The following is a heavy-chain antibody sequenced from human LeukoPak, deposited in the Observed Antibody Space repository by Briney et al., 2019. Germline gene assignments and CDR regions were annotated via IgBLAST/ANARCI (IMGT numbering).Heavy chain of an antibody. CDR1: GYTFTSYD. D-gene: IGHD1-26*01. Sequence: ASVKVSCKASGYTFTSYDINWVRQATGQGLEWMGWMNPNSGNTGYAQEFQGRVTMTRNTSISTAYMELSSLRSEDTAVYYCASRSGSYYPVDYWGQGTLVTVSS. CDR3: ASRSGSYYPVDY. J-gene: IGHJ4*02. CDR2: MNPNSGNT. V-gene: IGHV1-8*01.